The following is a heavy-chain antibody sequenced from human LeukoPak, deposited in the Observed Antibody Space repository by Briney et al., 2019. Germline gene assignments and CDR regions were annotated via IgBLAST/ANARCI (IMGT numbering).Heavy chain of an antibody. CDR2: INHSGST. J-gene: IGHJ5*02. D-gene: IGHD1-7*01. Sequence: PSETLSLTCAVYGGSFSGYYCTWIRQPPGKGLEWIGEINHSGSTNYNPSLKSRVTISLDTSKNQFSLEVSSVTAADTAVYYCARGPGELRKNWFDPWGQGTLVTVSS. CDR1: GGSFSGYY. CDR3: ARGPGELRKNWFDP. V-gene: IGHV4-34*01.